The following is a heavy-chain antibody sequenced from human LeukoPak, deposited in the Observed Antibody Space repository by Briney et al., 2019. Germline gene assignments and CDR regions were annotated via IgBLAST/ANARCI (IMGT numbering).Heavy chain of an antibody. D-gene: IGHD5-12*01. Sequence: SETLSLTCTVSGGSISSGGYYWSWIRQHPGKGLEWIGYIYYSGSTYYNPSLKSRVTISVDTSKNQFSLKLSSVTAADTAVYYRARGDSGYNSLGAFDIWGQGTMVTVSS. CDR2: IYYSGST. CDR3: ARGDSGYNSLGAFDI. V-gene: IGHV4-31*03. J-gene: IGHJ3*02. CDR1: GGSISSGGYY.